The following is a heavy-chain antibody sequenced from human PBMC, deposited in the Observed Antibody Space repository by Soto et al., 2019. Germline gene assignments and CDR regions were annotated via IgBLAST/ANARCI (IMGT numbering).Heavy chain of an antibody. Sequence: QVQLVQSGAEVKKPGSSVKVSCKASGGTFSSYGISWVRRAPGQGLEWMGGINPIFGTANYAQKFQGRVTITADESTSTAYTELSSLRSEDTAVHYCARGEAARYYHGMDVWGQGTTVTVSS. J-gene: IGHJ6*02. D-gene: IGHD6-13*01. CDR2: INPIFGTA. CDR1: GGTFSSYG. CDR3: ARGEAARYYHGMDV. V-gene: IGHV1-69*12.